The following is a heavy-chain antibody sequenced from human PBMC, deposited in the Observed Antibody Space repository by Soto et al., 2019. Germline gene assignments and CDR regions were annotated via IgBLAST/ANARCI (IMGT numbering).Heavy chain of an antibody. CDR3: AAALRYDFWSGYLDY. D-gene: IGHD3-3*01. J-gene: IGHJ4*02. Sequence: ASVKVSCKVSGFTFTSSAVQWVRQARGQRLEWIGWIVVGSGNTNYAQKFQERVTITRDMSTSTAYMELSSLRSEDTAVYYCAAALRYDFWSGYLDYWGQGTLVTVSS. V-gene: IGHV1-58*01. CDR1: GFTFTSSA. CDR2: IVVGSGNT.